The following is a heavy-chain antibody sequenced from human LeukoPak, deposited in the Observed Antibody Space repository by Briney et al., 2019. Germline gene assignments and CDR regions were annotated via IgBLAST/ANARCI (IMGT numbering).Heavy chain of an antibody. CDR1: GGTFISYA. CDR2: IIPIFGTA. V-gene: IGHV1-69*01. CDR3: ARAIVVVVAATPVLNWFDH. Sequence: SVKVSCKASGGTFISYAISWVRQAPGQGLEWMGGIIPIFGTANYAQKFQGRVTIAADESTSTAYMELSSLRSEDTAVYYCARAIVVVVAATPVLNWFDHWGQGTLVTVSS. J-gene: IGHJ5*02. D-gene: IGHD2-15*01.